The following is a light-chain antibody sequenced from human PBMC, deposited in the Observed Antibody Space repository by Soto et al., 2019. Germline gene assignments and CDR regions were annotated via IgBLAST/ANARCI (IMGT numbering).Light chain of an antibody. V-gene: IGLV2-8*01. J-gene: IGLJ2*01. Sequence: QSALTQPPSASGSPGQSVTISCTGTSSDVGGYNYVSWYQQHPGKAPKLMIYEVSKRPSGVPDRFSGSKSGNTASLTVSGLQAEDEAEYYCISYAGSDNFVVFGGGTKLTVL. CDR2: EVS. CDR1: SSDVGGYNY. CDR3: ISYAGSDNFVV.